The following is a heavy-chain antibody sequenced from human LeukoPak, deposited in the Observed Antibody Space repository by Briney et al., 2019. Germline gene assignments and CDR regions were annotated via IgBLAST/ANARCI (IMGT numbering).Heavy chain of an antibody. CDR1: GFNFCSYA. CDR2: FRGSGGRK. Sequence: GGSLRLSCSAPGFNFCSYAMSWVRQAPAKGLELVSAFRGSGGRKYYADSLKGRFTIPRDNSKNHLYLQMHRLRAEDTAVYHCARGGLVGATNLPNLDYWRQGTLVSVSS. D-gene: IGHD1-26*01. CDR3: ARGGLVGATNLPNLDY. J-gene: IGHJ4*02. V-gene: IGHV3-23*01.